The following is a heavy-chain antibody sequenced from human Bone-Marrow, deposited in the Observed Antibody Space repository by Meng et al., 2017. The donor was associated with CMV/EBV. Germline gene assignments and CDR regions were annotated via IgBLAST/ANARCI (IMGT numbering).Heavy chain of an antibody. CDR3: AAQYYDFWSGYSPLGY. Sequence: ESLKISCAVYGGSFSGYYWSWIRQPPGKGLEWIGEINHSGSTNYNPSLKSRVTISVDTSKNQFSLKLSSVTAADTAVYYCAAQYYDFWSGYSPLGYWGQGTLVTVSS. J-gene: IGHJ4*02. D-gene: IGHD3-3*01. CDR1: GGSFSGYY. CDR2: INHSGST. V-gene: IGHV4-34*01.